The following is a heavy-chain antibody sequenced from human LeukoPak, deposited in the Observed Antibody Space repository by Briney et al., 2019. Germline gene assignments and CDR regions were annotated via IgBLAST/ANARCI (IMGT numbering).Heavy chain of an antibody. D-gene: IGHD3-3*01. CDR1: GGSISSYY. CDR3: PRECGYYDFWSGYRWDAFAI. V-gene: IGHV4-59*01. CDR2: IYYGGST. Sequence: SETLSLTCTVSGGSISSYYWSWIRQPPGKGREWVGYIYYGGSTNYNPSLKSRVTISVDTSKNQFSLKLSSVTAADRAWINWPRECGYYDFWSGYRWDAFAIGNEGTMVTVSS. J-gene: IGHJ3*02.